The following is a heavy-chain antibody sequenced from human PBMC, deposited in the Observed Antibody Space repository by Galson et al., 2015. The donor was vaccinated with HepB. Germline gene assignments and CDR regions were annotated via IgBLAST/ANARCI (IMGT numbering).Heavy chain of an antibody. J-gene: IGHJ6*02. CDR2: IDPTDSST. Sequence: QSGAEVTKPGESLRISCKGSGYRFPSYWIHWVRQMPGKGLEWMARIDPTDSSTNYSPSFQGHVTIPTDKSISSTYLQWSSLKASDTATYYCAIRSGTAWQYYYGMDVWGQWTTVTVSS. D-gene: IGHD3-3*01. CDR3: AIRSGTAWQYYYGMDV. CDR1: GYRFPSYW. V-gene: IGHV5-10-1*01.